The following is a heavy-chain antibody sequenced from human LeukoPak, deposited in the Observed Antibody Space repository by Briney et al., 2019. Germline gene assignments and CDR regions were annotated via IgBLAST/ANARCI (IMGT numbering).Heavy chain of an antibody. D-gene: IGHD1-26*01. J-gene: IGHJ4*02. CDR3: ARGNGGSYYFDY. V-gene: IGHV1-69*05. CDR1: GGTVSSYA. Sequence: SVKVSGKASGGTVSSYAISWVRQAPGQGLEWMGRIIPIFGTANYAQKFQGRVTITTDESTSTAYMELSSLRSEDTAVYYCARGNGGSYYFDYWGQGTLVTVSS. CDR2: IIPIFGTA.